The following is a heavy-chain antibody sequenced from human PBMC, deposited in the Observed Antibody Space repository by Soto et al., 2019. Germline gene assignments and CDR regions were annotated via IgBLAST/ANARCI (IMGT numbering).Heavy chain of an antibody. CDR3: ARVPDY. CDR1: GGSISSGGYS. J-gene: IGHJ4*02. V-gene: IGHV4-30-2*01. Sequence: QLQLQESGSGLVKPSQTLSLTCAVSGGSISSGGYSWGWIRQPPGKGLEWIGYVYHSGSTYYHPSLKRRVTTSVDRSRNQFSLKLSSVTATNTDVYYCARVPDYWGQGTLVTVSS. CDR2: VYHSGST.